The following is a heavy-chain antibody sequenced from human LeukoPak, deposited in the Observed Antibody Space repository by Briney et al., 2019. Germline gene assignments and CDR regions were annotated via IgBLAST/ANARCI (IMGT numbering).Heavy chain of an antibody. J-gene: IGHJ4*02. CDR1: GGSFSGYY. CDR3: ARGSGPGGY. CDR2: INHSGST. V-gene: IGHV4-34*01. Sequence: PSETLSLTCAVYGGSFSGYYWSWIRQPPGKGLEWIGEINHSGSTNYNPSLESRVTISVDTSKNQFSLKLSSVTAADTAVYYCARGSGPGGYWGLGTLVTVSS. D-gene: IGHD3-10*01.